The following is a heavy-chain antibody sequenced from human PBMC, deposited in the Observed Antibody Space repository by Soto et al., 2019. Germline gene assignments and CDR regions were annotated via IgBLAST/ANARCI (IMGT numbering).Heavy chain of an antibody. CDR3: AREMSSSSSWLYYYYGMDV. CDR1: GYTFTGYY. D-gene: IGHD6-13*01. CDR2: INPNSGGT. Sequence: ASVNVSCKASGYTFTGYYMHWVLQAPGQGLEWMGWINPNSGGTNYAQKFQGWVTMTRDTSISTAYMELSRLRSDDTAVYYCAREMSSSSSWLYYYYGMDVWGQGTTVTVSS. J-gene: IGHJ6*02. V-gene: IGHV1-2*04.